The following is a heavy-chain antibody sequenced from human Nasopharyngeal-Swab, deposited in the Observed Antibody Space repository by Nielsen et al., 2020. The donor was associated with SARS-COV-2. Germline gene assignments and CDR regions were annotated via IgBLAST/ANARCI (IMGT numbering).Heavy chain of an antibody. J-gene: IGHJ3*02. CDR3: ARARRGAIFGAVDAFDI. D-gene: IGHD3-3*01. V-gene: IGHV4-34*01. Sequence: SETLSLTCAVYGGSFSGYYWSWIRQPPGKGLEWIGDINHSGSTNYNPSLKSRVTISVDTSKNQFSLKLSSVTAADTAVYYCARARRGAIFGAVDAFDIWGQGTMVTVSS. CDR2: INHSGST. CDR1: GGSFSGYY.